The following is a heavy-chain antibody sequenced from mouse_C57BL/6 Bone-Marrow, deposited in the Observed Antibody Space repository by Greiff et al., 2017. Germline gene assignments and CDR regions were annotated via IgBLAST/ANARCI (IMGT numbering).Heavy chain of an antibody. CDR2: ISNGGGST. CDR3: ARPRWLLLFAY. V-gene: IGHV5-12*01. CDR1: GFTFSDYY. D-gene: IGHD2-3*01. J-gene: IGHJ3*01. Sequence: EVQLVESGGGLVQPGGSLKLSCAASGFTFSDYYMYWVRQTPEKRLEWVAYISNGGGSTYYPDTVKGRFTISRDNAKNTLYLQMSRLKSEDTAMYYCARPRWLLLFAYWGQGTLVTVSA.